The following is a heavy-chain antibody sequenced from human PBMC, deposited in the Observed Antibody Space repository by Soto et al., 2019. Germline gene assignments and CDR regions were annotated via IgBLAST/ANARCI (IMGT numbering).Heavy chain of an antibody. Sequence: SETLSLTCTVSGGSISSSTYYWGWIRQPPGKGLEWIGSIYYSGSTYYTPSLWSRVTMSVDTSKNQFSLNLNSVTAADTAVYYCARLQYSSLNWFDPWGQGTLVTV. CDR2: IYYSGST. D-gene: IGHD6-6*01. CDR1: GGSISSSTYY. CDR3: ARLQYSSLNWFDP. V-gene: IGHV4-39*01. J-gene: IGHJ5*02.